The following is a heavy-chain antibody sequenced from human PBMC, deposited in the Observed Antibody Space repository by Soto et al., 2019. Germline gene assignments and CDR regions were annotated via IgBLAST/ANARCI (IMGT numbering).Heavy chain of an antibody. CDR2: IKGDGSEK. CDR3: AKDVR. J-gene: IGHJ4*02. CDR1: GFTFSSHW. Sequence: EVHLVESGGDLVQPGGSLRLSCAASGFTFSSHWMSWVRQAPGKGLEWVANIKGDGSEKYYMDSVKGRFTISRDNAKNSLYLQMNSLRVEDTALYYCAKDVRWGQGTLVTVSS. V-gene: IGHV3-7*05.